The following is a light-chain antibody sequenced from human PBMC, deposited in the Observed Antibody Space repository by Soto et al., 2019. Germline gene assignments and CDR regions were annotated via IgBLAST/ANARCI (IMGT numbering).Light chain of an antibody. J-gene: IGKJ1*01. CDR1: QNISRS. CDR2: GTS. Sequence: EIVISRSPVTLSVSPGEIATHSRWASQNISRSLAWYQQKPGQGPSLLIYGTSTRAGGVPARFSGGGSGTEFTLTITSLQSEDFAVYYCHQYNGWPRTFGQGTKV. V-gene: IGKV3-15*01. CDR3: HQYNGWPRT.